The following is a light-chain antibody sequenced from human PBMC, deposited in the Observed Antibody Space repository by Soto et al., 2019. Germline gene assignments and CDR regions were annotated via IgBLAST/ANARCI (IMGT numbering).Light chain of an antibody. CDR3: QQRSNWPPGYT. Sequence: EIVLTQSPATLSLSPGERATLSCRASQRVSSYLAWYQQKPGQAPRLLIYDASNRATGIPARFSGSGSGTDFTLTIISLEPEDFAVYYCQQRSNWPPGYTFGQGTKLEIK. J-gene: IGKJ2*01. V-gene: IGKV3-11*01. CDR2: DAS. CDR1: QRVSSY.